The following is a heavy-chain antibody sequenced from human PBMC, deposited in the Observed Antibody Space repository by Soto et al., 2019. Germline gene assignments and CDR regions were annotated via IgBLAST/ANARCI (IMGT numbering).Heavy chain of an antibody. CDR3: ARARYCASPRCYKHYYYGMDT. J-gene: IGHJ6*02. D-gene: IGHD2-2*02. CDR1: GYTFTSHG. V-gene: IGHV1-18*04. Sequence: QDQLVQYGAEVKKPGASVKISCEASGYTFTSHGISWVRQAPGQGLEWLGWIITYNSRTHYAQKFQGRVTMTTDTSTSTAYLDLRSLTFDDTAVYYCARARYCASPRCYKHYYYGMDTWGQGTTVTVSS. CDR2: IITYNSRT.